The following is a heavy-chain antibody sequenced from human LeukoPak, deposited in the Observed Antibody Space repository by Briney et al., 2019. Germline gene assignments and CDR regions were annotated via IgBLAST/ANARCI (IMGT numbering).Heavy chain of an antibody. CDR3: ARASTVPYNWFDP. D-gene: IGHD4-11*01. CDR1: GGTFSSYT. V-gene: IGHV1-69*02. Sequence: SVKVSCKASGGTFSSYTISWVRQAPGQGLECMGRIIPILGIANYAQKFQGRVTITADKSTSTAYMELSSLRSEDTAVYYCARASTVPYNWFDPWGQGTLVTVSS. CDR2: IIPILGIA. J-gene: IGHJ5*02.